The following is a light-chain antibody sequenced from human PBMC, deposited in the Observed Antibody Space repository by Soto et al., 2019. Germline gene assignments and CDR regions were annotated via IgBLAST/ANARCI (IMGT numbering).Light chain of an antibody. CDR3: SSYATNYNHV. CDR2: EVS. V-gene: IGLV2-8*01. CDR1: SSDVGGYNY. J-gene: IGLJ1*01. Sequence: QSALTQPPSASGSPGQSVTISCTGTSSDVGGYNYVSWYQQHPGKAPKLMIFEVSKRSSGVPDRFSGSKSGNTASLTVSGLQAEDEADYYCSSYATNYNHVFGTGTKLTVL.